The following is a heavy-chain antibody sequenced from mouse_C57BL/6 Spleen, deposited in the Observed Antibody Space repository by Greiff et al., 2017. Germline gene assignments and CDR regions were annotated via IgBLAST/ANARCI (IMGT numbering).Heavy chain of an antibody. V-gene: IGHV5-9-1*02. D-gene: IGHD1-1*01. Sequence: EVKLMESGEGLVKPGGSLKLSCAASGFTFSSYAMSWVRQTPEKRLEWVAYISSGGDYIYYADTVKGRFTISRDNARNTLYLQMSSLKCEDTAMYYCTRDHGSSFFDYWGQGTTLTVSS. J-gene: IGHJ2*01. CDR2: ISSGGDYI. CDR1: GFTFSSYA. CDR3: TRDHGSSFFDY.